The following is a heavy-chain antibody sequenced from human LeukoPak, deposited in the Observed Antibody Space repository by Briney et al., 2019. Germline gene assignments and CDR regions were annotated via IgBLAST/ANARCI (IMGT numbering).Heavy chain of an antibody. J-gene: IGHJ4*02. CDR1: GCTFSSYS. V-gene: IGHV3-21*01. CDR2: ISSSSSYI. CDR3: ARGDRYDSSGYYSPFDY. Sequence: PGGSLRLSCAASGCTFSSYSMNWVRQAPGKGLEWVSSISSSSSYIYYADSVKGRFTISRDNAKNSLYLQMNSLRAEDTAVYYCARGDRYDSSGYYSPFDYWGQGTLVTVSS. D-gene: IGHD3-22*01.